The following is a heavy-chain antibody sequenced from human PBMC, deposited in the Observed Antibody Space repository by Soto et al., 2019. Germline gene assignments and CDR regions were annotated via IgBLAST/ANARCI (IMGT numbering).Heavy chain of an antibody. CDR3: ARERRWESLPY. V-gene: IGHV1-18*01. Sequence: ASVKVSCKAYGYTFRNYGITWVRQAPGQGLERMGWVSAYNRNTNYAQKFQERVTMTTDTSTSTAYMELRSLRSDDTAIYFCARERRWESLPYWGQGTLVTVSS. D-gene: IGHD1-26*01. CDR1: GYTFRNYG. J-gene: IGHJ4*02. CDR2: VSAYNRNT.